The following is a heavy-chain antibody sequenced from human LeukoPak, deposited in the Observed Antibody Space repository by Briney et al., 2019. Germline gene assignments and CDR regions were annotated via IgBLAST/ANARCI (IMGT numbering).Heavy chain of an antibody. CDR3: ARDDCSGGSCYSSY. V-gene: IGHV1-18*01. D-gene: IGHD2-15*01. CDR2: ISAYNGNT. J-gene: IGHJ4*02. CDR1: GYTFTSYG. Sequence: ASVKVSCKASGYTFTSYGISWVRQAPGQGLEWMGWISAYNGNTNYAQKLQGRVTMTTDTSTSTAYMELRSLRSDDTAVYYCARDDCSGGSCYSSYWGQGTLVTVSS.